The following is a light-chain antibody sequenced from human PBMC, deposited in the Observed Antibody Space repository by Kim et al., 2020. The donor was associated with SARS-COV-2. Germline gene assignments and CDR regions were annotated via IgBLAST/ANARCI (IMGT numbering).Light chain of an antibody. J-gene: IGLJ2*01. CDR1: TGIVTSGHF. CDR2: DTT. CDR3: LRYFSDVGV. Sequence: QAVVTQESSLTVSPGGTVTLTCGSDTGIVTSGHFPYWFQQKPGQAPRTLIYDTTNKHSWTPAQFSGSLLGGKAALTLSGAQPEDEAEYYCLRYFSDVGVFGGGTQLTVL. V-gene: IGLV7-46*01.